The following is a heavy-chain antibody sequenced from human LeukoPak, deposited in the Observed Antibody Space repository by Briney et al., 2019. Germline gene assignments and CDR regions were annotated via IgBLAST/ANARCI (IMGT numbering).Heavy chain of an antibody. CDR2: ISWNSGSI. CDR3: ARDWRTQVLHPYYFEY. J-gene: IGHJ4*02. CDR1: GFTFDDYA. V-gene: IGHV3-9*01. D-gene: IGHD3-16*01. Sequence: GGSLRLSCAASGFTFDDYAMHWVRQAPGKGLEWVSGISWNSGSIGYADSVKGRFTISRDNAKNSLYLQMNSLRAEDTALYYCARDWRTQVLHPYYFEYWGQGVLVTVSS.